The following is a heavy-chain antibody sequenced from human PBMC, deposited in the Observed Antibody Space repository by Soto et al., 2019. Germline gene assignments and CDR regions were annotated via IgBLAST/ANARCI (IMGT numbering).Heavy chain of an antibody. D-gene: IGHD3-3*01. V-gene: IGHV4-34*01. CDR1: GGSLSGYY. Sequence: SETLSLTCAVYGGSLSGYYWSWIRQPPGKGLEWIGEINHSGSTNYNPSLKSRVTISVDTSKNQFSLKLSSVTAADTAVYYCARDPHKLRFSSYYYYGMDVWGQGTTVT. J-gene: IGHJ6*02. CDR2: INHSGST. CDR3: ARDPHKLRFSSYYYYGMDV.